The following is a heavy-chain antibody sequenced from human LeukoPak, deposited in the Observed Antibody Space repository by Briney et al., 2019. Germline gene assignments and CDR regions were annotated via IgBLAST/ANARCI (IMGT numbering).Heavy chain of an antibody. D-gene: IGHD3-22*01. V-gene: IGHV4-39*01. CDR3: ARPDYDSSGTDY. CDR2: IYHSGRT. Sequence: SETLSLTCTVSGGSISNYYWAWIRQPPGKGLEWIGSIYHSGRTYYNPSLKSRVTISVDTSKNQFSLKLSSVTAADTAVYYCARPDYDSSGTDYWGQGTLVTVSS. CDR1: GGSISNYY. J-gene: IGHJ4*02.